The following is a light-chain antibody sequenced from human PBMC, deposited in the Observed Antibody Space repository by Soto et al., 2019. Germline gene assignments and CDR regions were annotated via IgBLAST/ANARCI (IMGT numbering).Light chain of an antibody. V-gene: IGKV3-15*01. Sequence: EIMMTQSPATLSVSPGERATLSCWASQSVSSNLAWYQQRPGQAPRLLIYGASTRAAGIPARFSGSGSGTDFTLTISGLQSEDSAVYYCQQYNDWPPELTFGGGTEAEIK. J-gene: IGKJ4*01. CDR3: QQYNDWPPELT. CDR1: QSVSSN. CDR2: GAS.